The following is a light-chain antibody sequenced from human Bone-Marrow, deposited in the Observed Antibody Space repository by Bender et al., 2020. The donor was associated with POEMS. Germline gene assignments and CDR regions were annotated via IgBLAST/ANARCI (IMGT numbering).Light chain of an antibody. CDR1: NIESTS. CDR3: QVWDSGSDHVV. V-gene: IGLV3-21*02. CDR2: DDS. J-gene: IGLJ3*02. Sequence: SYVLTQPPSVSVAPGQTARITCGGNNIESTSVHWYQQKPGQAPVLVVHDDSDRPSGIPERLSGSNSGNTATLTISRVEAGDEADYYCQVWDSGSDHVVFGGGTKLTVL.